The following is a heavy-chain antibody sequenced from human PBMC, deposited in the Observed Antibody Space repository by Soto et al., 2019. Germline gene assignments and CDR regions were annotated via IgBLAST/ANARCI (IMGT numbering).Heavy chain of an antibody. J-gene: IGHJ4*02. CDR1: GGTFSSYA. D-gene: IGHD6-19*01. Sequence: GASVKVSCKASGGTFSSYAISWVRQAPGQGLEWMGGIIPIFGTANYAQKFQGRVTITADESTSTAYMELSSLRSEGTAVYYCARGGSYSSGWHFDYWGQGTLVTVSS. CDR2: IIPIFGTA. V-gene: IGHV1-69*13. CDR3: ARGGSYSSGWHFDY.